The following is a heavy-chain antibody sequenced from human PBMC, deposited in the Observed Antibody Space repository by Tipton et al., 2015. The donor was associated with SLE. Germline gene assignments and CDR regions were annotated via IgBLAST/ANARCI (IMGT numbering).Heavy chain of an antibody. CDR3: ARDTHTYYFDY. Sequence: QLVQSGGGVVQPGRSLRLSCAASGFTFSSYAMHWVRQAPGKGLEWVAIISYDGSNIYYADSVKGRFTISRDNSKNTLYLQMNSLRAEDTAVYYCARDTHTYYFDYWGQGALVTVSS. CDR1: GFTFSSYA. V-gene: IGHV3-30-3*01. CDR2: ISYDGSNI. J-gene: IGHJ4*02.